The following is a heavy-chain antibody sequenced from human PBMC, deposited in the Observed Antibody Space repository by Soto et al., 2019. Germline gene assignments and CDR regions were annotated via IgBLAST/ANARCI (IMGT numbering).Heavy chain of an antibody. CDR3: AKDGGGVAGY. CDR2: ISYDGSNK. CDR1: GFTFSSYG. V-gene: IGHV3-30*18. D-gene: IGHD6-19*01. J-gene: IGHJ4*02. Sequence: QVQLVESGGGVVQPGRSLRLSCAASGFTFSSYGMHWVRQAPGKGLEWVAVISYDGSNKYYADSVKGRFTISRDNSKNTLYLQMNSLRAEDTAVYYCAKDGGGVAGYWGQGTLVTVSS.